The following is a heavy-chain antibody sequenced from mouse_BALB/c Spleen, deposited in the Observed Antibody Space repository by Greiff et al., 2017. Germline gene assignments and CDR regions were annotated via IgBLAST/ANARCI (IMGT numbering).Heavy chain of an antibody. CDR2: ISSGGSYT. CDR1: GFTFSSYG. J-gene: IGHJ4*01. CDR3: ARLGVTGTFYAMDY. V-gene: IGHV5-6*01. D-gene: IGHD4-1*01. Sequence: EVKVVESGGDLVKPGGSLKLSCAASGFTFSSYGMSWVRQTPDKRLEWVATISSGGSYTYYPDSVKGRFTISRDNAKNTLYLQMSSLKSEDTAMYYCARLGVTGTFYAMDYWGQGTSGTVSS.